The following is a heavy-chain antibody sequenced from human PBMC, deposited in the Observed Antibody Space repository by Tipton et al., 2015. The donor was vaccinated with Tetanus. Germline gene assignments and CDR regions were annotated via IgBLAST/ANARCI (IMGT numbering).Heavy chain of an antibody. D-gene: IGHD3-3*01. CDR2: INYSGST. J-gene: IGHJ4*02. Sequence: TLSLTCTVSGGFSSGDYYWSWIRQHPGKGLEWIAYINYSGSTYYNPSLESRVTISVDTSKNQFSLKLDSVTAADAAVYYCARPNYDFPKKGPFDSWGQGTLVIVSS. V-gene: IGHV4-30-4*08. CDR1: GGFSSGDYY. CDR3: ARPNYDFPKKGPFDS.